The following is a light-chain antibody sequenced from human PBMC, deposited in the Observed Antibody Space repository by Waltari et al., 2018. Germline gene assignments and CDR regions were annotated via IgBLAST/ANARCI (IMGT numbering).Light chain of an antibody. J-gene: IGLJ3*02. Sequence: QSALTQEASVSGTVGQKVTLSCIGNSNNIGSYTVGWYQQISHGAPKTGMLRHSLSSGIPDRFSGSKSGTTATLTISGLQPEDEADYYCSVWDYSLKTHVFGGGTKLTVL. CDR3: SVWDYSLKTHV. V-gene: IGLV1-44*01. CDR1: SNNIGSYT. CDR2: RHS.